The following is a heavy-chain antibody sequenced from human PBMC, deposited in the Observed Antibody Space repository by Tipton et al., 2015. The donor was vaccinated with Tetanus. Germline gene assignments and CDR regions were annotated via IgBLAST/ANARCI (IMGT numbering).Heavy chain of an antibody. V-gene: IGHV1-46*01. CDR3: ARHGRDNIAAAVSGMDV. CDR2: INPSGGST. J-gene: IGHJ6*02. CDR1: GYTFTSYY. D-gene: IGHD6-13*01. Sequence: QLVQSGAEVKKPGASVKVSCKASGYTFTSYYMHWVRQAPGQGLEWMGIINPSGGSTSYAQKFQGRVTMTRDTSTGTVYMELSSLKASDTAMYYCARHGRDNIAAAVSGMDVWGQGTTVTVSS.